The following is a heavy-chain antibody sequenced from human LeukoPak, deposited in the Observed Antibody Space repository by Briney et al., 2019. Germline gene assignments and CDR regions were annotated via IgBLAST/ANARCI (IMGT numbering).Heavy chain of an antibody. CDR1: GFTGSNNY. V-gene: IGHV3-66*03. J-gene: IGHJ3*02. Sequence: GGSLRLSCAASGFTGSNNYVSWVRQAPGMGLEWVSAIHSSGATCYADSVKGRFIISRDNSKNTLYLQMNSLRVEDTAVYFCARDPKRGFSYGWGAFDIWGQGTMVSVSS. CDR2: IHSSGAT. D-gene: IGHD5-18*01. CDR3: ARDPKRGFSYGWGAFDI.